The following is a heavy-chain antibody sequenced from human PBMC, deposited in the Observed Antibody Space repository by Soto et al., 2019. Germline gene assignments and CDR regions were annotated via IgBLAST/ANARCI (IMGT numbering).Heavy chain of an antibody. J-gene: IGHJ5*02. CDR1: GGSISSGGYY. V-gene: IGHV4-31*03. CDR2: ISYSGST. Sequence: QVQLQESGPGLVKPSQTLSLTCTVSGGSISSGGYYWSWIRQHPGKGLAWIGYISYSGSTYYNPALKSRVTISVDTSKNQCSLKRSSGTAADTAVYYWARDKSSAPNWFDPWGQGTLVTVSS. CDR3: ARDKSSAPNWFDP. D-gene: IGHD6-25*01.